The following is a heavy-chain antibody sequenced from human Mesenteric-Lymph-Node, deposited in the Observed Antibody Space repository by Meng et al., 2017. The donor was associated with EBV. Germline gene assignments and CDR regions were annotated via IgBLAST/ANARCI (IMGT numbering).Heavy chain of an antibody. CDR2: IHHTGFT. Sequence: VQLPGAGPGLVKPSGALSLPCGVSGGSISSANWWTWVRQSPERGLEWIGEIHHTGFTSYNPSLKSRAALAVDKSKNQFSLSLSSVTAADTAVYYCAIGTSSYGPFDNWGQGTLVTVSS. CDR3: AIGTSSYGPFDN. J-gene: IGHJ4*02. CDR1: GGSISSANW. D-gene: IGHD3-10*01. V-gene: IGHV4-4*02.